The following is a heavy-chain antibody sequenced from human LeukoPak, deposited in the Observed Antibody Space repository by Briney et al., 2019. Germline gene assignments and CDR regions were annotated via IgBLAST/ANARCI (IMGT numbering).Heavy chain of an antibody. V-gene: IGHV3-23*01. Sequence: GRCLRLSCAASGFTSSGYAMGWVRQAPGRGLEWVSTISGTGTETYYADPVKGRFTISRDSSKNTLYLQMNSLRAEDTAVYFCAARPPRIVAGPFDYWGQGILVTVSS. CDR3: AARPPRIVAGPFDY. J-gene: IGHJ4*02. CDR2: ISGTGTET. CDR1: GFTSSGYA. D-gene: IGHD5-12*01.